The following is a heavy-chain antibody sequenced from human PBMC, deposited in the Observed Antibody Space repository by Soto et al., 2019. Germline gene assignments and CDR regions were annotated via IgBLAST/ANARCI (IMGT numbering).Heavy chain of an antibody. CDR2: IYHSGTT. CDR3: ATSEFH. J-gene: IGHJ4*02. D-gene: IGHD2-21*01. CDR1: GGSISSGDYY. Sequence: SETLSLTCTVSGGSISSGDYYWSWIRQPPGKGLEWIGYIYHSGTTNYNPSLKSRVTISVDTSRNHLSLKLTSVTAADTAVYYCATSEFHWGQGTLVTVSS. V-gene: IGHV4-30-4*01.